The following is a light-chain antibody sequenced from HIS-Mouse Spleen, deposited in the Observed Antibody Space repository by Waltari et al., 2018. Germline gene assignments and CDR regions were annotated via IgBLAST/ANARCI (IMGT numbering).Light chain of an antibody. V-gene: IGKV1-5*03. Sequence: EIQMTQSPSTLSASVGDRVTIPCRASQSISSWLAWYQQKPGKAPKLLIYKASSLESGVPSRFSGSGSGTEFTLTISSLQPDDFATYYCQQYNSYSLTFGGGTKVEIK. CDR2: KAS. J-gene: IGKJ4*01. CDR1: QSISSW. CDR3: QQYNSYSLT.